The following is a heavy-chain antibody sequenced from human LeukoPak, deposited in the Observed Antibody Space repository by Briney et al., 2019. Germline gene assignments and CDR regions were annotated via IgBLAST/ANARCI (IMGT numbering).Heavy chain of an antibody. Sequence: SETLSLTCTVSGGSISGSSYYRGWIRQPPGKGLKWIGSIYYSGSTYYNPSLKSRVTISVDTSKNQFSLKLSSVTAADTAVYYCARGSQYSTYYYYYYMDVWGKGTTVTVSS. CDR1: GGSISGSSYY. D-gene: IGHD6-6*01. J-gene: IGHJ6*03. V-gene: IGHV4-39*07. CDR2: IYYSGST. CDR3: ARGSQYSTYYYYYYMDV.